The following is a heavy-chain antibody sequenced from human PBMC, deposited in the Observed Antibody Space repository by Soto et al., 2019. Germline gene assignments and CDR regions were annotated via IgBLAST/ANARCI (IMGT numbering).Heavy chain of an antibody. CDR1: GFTFSSYA. CDR2: ISGSGGST. CDR3: AKLYSSSWWDAFDI. Sequence: GGSLRLSCAASGFTFSSYAMSWVRQAPGKGLEWVSAISGSGGSTYYADSVKGRFTISRDNSKNTLCLQMKSLRAEDTDVYYCAKLYSSSWWDAFDIWGQGTMVTVAS. V-gene: IGHV3-23*01. J-gene: IGHJ3*02. D-gene: IGHD6-13*01.